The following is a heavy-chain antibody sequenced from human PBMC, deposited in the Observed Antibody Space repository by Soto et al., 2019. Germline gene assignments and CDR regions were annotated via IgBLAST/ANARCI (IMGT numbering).Heavy chain of an antibody. D-gene: IGHD2-21*02. CDR3: ARGRDCGGDCPNWFDP. Sequence: GGSLRLSCAASGFTVSSNYMSWVRQAPGKGLEWVSVIYSGGSTYYADSVKGRFTISRHNSKNTLYLQMNSLRAEDTAVYYCARGRDCGGDCPNWFDPWGQGTLVTAPQ. CDR2: IYSGGST. J-gene: IGHJ5*02. CDR1: GFTVSSNY. V-gene: IGHV3-53*04.